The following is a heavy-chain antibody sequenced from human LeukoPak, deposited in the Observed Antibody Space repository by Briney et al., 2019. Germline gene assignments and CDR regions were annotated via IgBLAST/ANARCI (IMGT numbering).Heavy chain of an antibody. J-gene: IGHJ3*02. CDR2: IYSGGST. D-gene: IGHD6-13*01. CDR1: GFTFSTSA. CDR3: ARVMGSSSYSAFDI. V-gene: IGHV3-53*01. Sequence: GGSLRLSCAASGFTFSTSAMNWVRQAPGKGLEWVSVIYSGGSTYYADSVKGRFTISRGYSKNTLYLQMNSLRAEDTAVYYCARVMGSSSYSAFDIWSQGTMVTVSS.